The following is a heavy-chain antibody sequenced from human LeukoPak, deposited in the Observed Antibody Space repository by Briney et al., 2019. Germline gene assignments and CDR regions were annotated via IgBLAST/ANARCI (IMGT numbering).Heavy chain of an antibody. J-gene: IGHJ4*02. CDR2: ISGSGGNT. Sequence: GGSLRLSCAASEFTFRSYAMSWVRQAPGKGLEWVSTISGSGGNTYYADSVKGRFTISRDNSRNTLYLQMNSLRAEDTAVYYCAKEGQITIFGVVITYYFDYWGQGTLVTVSS. CDR1: EFTFRSYA. CDR3: AKEGQITIFGVVITYYFDY. V-gene: IGHV3-23*01. D-gene: IGHD3-3*01.